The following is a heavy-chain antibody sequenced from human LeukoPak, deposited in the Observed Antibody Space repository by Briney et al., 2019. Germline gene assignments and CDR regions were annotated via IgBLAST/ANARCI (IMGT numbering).Heavy chain of an antibody. Sequence: QAGGSLRLSCAASGFTFSSYDMHWVRHATGKGLEWVSAIGTAGDTYYPGSVKGRFTISRENAKNSLYLQMNSLRAGDTAVYYCARGYDILTNGMDVWGQGTTVTVSS. D-gene: IGHD3-9*01. J-gene: IGHJ6*02. CDR2: IGTAGDT. CDR3: ARGYDILTNGMDV. V-gene: IGHV3-13*01. CDR1: GFTFSSYD.